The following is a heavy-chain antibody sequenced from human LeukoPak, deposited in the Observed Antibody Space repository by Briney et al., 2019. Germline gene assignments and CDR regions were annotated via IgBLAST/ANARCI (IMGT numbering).Heavy chain of an antibody. CDR2: ISSSSSYI. V-gene: IGHV3-21*01. D-gene: IGHD3-22*01. J-gene: IGHJ3*02. CDR3: ARDRYYDGSAEGSLGDAFDI. CDR1: GFTFSSYS. Sequence: PGGSLRLSCEASGFTFSSYSMNWVRQAPGKGLEWVSSISSSSSYIYYADSVKGRFTISRDNAKNSLYLQMNSLRAEDTAVYYCARDRYYDGSAEGSLGDAFDIWGQGTMVTVSS.